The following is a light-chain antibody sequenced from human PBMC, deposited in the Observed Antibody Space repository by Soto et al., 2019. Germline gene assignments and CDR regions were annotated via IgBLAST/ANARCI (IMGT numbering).Light chain of an antibody. CDR2: GNS. V-gene: IGLV1-40*01. Sequence: QSVLTQPPSVSGAPGQRVTISCTGSSSNIGAGYDVHWYQQLPGTAPKLLIYGNSNRPSGVPDRFSGSKSGTSASLAITGLHAEDEADYSCHSYGSSLSVVFGGGTKLTVL. J-gene: IGLJ2*01. CDR1: SSNIGAGYD. CDR3: HSYGSSLSVV.